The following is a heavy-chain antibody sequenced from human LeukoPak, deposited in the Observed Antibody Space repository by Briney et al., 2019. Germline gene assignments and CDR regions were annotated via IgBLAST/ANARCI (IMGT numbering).Heavy chain of an antibody. Sequence: GASVKVSCKASGYTFTSYAMNWVRQAPGQGLEWMGWINTNTGNPTYAQGFTGRFVFSLGTSVSTAYLQISSLKAEDTAVYYCARDVTVPNDFWSGYYSYYFDYWGQGTLVTVSS. D-gene: IGHD3-3*01. J-gene: IGHJ4*02. V-gene: IGHV7-4-1*02. CDR2: INTNTGNP. CDR1: GYTFTSYA. CDR3: ARDVTVPNDFWSGYYSYYFDY.